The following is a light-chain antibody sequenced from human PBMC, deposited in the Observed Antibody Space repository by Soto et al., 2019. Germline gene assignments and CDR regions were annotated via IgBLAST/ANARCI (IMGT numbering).Light chain of an antibody. J-gene: IGLJ1*01. Sequence: QSVLTQPPSVSGALGQRVTISCTGSGLNIGAGYDVHWYQQLPGTAPKVVIYDNDKRPSDIPDRFSGSKSGTSATLGITGLQTGDEADYFCGTWDRSLSAGVFGTGTKLTVL. CDR2: DND. CDR1: GLNIGAGYD. V-gene: IGLV1-51*01. CDR3: GTWDRSLSAGV.